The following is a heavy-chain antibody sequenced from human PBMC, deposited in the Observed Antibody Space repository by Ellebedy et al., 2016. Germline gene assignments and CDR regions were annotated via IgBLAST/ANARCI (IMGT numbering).Heavy chain of an antibody. CDR3: VRHISYYMDV. J-gene: IGHJ6*03. D-gene: IGHD2-21*01. V-gene: IGHV3-23*01. Sequence: GGSLRLXXAASGFTFSSYGMHWVRQAPGKGLEWVSAISGSGGSTYYADSVKGRFTISRDNSKNTLYLQMNSLRAEDTAVYYCVRHISYYMDVWGKGTTVTVSS. CDR2: ISGSGGST. CDR1: GFTFSSYG.